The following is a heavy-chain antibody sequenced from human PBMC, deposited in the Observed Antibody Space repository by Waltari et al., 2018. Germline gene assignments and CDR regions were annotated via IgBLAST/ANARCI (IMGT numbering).Heavy chain of an antibody. D-gene: IGHD5-12*01. CDR1: GCTFSSYS. Sequence: EVQLVESGGGLVKPGGSLRLSGAASGCTFSSYSMNWVRQAPGKGLEWVSSISSSRSYIYYAASVKGRFPISRDNAQNSLYLQMTSLRAEDTAVYYCARGRVATNGDYMDVWGKGTTVTVSS. J-gene: IGHJ6*03. V-gene: IGHV3-21*01. CDR3: ARGRVATNGDYMDV. CDR2: ISSSRSYI.